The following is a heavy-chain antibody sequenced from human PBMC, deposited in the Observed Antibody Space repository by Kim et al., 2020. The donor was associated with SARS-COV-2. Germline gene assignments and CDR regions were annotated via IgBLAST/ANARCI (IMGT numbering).Heavy chain of an antibody. D-gene: IGHD3-16*02. Sequence: GGSLRHSCAASGFTFSDYYMSWIRQAPGKGLEWVSYISSSSYTNYADSVKGRFTISRDNAKNSLYLQMNSLRAEDTAVYYCARVGYDYVWGSYRDYYYYYGMDVWGQGTTVTVSS. V-gene: IGHV3-11*05. CDR2: ISSSSYT. J-gene: IGHJ6*02. CDR3: ARVGYDYVWGSYRDYYYYYGMDV. CDR1: GFTFSDYY.